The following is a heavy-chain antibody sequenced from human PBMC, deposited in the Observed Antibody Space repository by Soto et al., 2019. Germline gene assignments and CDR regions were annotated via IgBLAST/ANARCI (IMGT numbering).Heavy chain of an antibody. CDR2: ISNDGSKK. CDR1: EFTFSFYD. CDR3: ARDDGSYYGPCDY. V-gene: IGHV3-30-3*01. J-gene: IGHJ4*02. D-gene: IGHD1-26*01. Sequence: QVQLVESGGGVVQPGRSLRLSCAASEFTFSFYDMHWVRQAPGKGLEWVAVISNDGSKKYYADSVKGRFTISRDNSKNTLYLQMNSLRPEDTAVYYCARDDGSYYGPCDYWGQGNLVTVSS.